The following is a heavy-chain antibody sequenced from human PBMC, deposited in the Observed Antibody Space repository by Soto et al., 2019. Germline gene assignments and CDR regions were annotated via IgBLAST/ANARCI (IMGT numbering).Heavy chain of an antibody. D-gene: IGHD6-13*01. CDR2: IYSSGST. V-gene: IGHV4-4*07. CDR3: ARENILTAATGKRDFDC. J-gene: IGHJ4*02. Sequence: SETLSLTCTLSGGTITNYYWSWIRQPAGKGLEWIGRIYSSGSTNYNPSLNSRVIMSVDTSQNQFSLNLSSVTAADTAKYYCARENILTAATGKRDFDCWGQGTLVTVSS. CDR1: GGTITNYY.